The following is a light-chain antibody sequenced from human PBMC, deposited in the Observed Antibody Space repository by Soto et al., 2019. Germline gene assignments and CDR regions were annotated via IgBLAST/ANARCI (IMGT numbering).Light chain of an antibody. CDR3: QQRSNWPPWT. V-gene: IGKV3-11*01. J-gene: IGKJ1*01. Sequence: IVLTQSPATLSLSPGERATLSCRASQSVSSYLAWYQQKPGQAPRLLIYDASNRATGIPARFSGSGSGTDITLTISSLEPEDFAVYYCQQRSNWPPWTFGQGTKVDIK. CDR1: QSVSSY. CDR2: DAS.